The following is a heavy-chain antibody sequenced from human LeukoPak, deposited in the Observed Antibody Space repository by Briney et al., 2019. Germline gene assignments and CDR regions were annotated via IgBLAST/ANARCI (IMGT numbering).Heavy chain of an antibody. Sequence: GGSLRLSRAASGFTFSSSDIHWVRQAPGKGLEWVAFISYDGSDKYYAESVKGRFTVSRDNSKHTLYLQMNSLRVEDTAVYYCAKDRGWCFEYWGQGTLVTVSS. CDR3: AKDRGWCFEY. CDR1: GFTFSSSD. J-gene: IGHJ4*02. CDR2: ISYDGSDK. D-gene: IGHD6-19*01. V-gene: IGHV3-30*18.